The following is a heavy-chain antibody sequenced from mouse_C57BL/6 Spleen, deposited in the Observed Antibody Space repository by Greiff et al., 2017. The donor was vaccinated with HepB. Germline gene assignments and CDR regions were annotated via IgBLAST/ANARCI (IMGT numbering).Heavy chain of an antibody. CDR2: IYPGNSDT. J-gene: IGHJ2*01. V-gene: IGHV1-5*01. D-gene: IGHD2-4*01. CDR1: GYTFTSYW. CDR3: TRAHYDYDLGYFDY. Sequence: EVQLQQSGTVLARPGASVKMSCKTSGYTFTSYWMHWVKQRPGQGLEWIGAIYPGNSDTSYNQKFKGKAKLTAVTSASTAYMELSSLTNEDSAVYYWTRAHYDYDLGYFDYRGQGTTLTVLS.